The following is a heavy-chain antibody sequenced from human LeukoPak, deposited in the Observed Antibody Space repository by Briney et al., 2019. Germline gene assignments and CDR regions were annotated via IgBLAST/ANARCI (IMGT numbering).Heavy chain of an antibody. D-gene: IGHD1-1*01. CDR2: IYYRGNT. Sequence: SSETLSLTCTVSGGSISSSPYYWAWIRQPPGRGLEWIGSIYYRGNTYHNPSLKSRVTISVDTSKNQFSLSVISVTAADTAVYFCARPTTGPATQGYDSWGQGILVTVAP. J-gene: IGHJ4*02. V-gene: IGHV4-39*01. CDR1: GGSISSSPYY. CDR3: ARPTTGPATQGYDS.